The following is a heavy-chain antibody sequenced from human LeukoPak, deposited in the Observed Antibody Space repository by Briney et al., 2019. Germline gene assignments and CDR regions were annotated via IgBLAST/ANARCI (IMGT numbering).Heavy chain of an antibody. J-gene: IGHJ4*02. Sequence: GGSLRLSCAASGFTFSSYWMSWVRQAPGKGLEWVVNINHDGNEKYYVDSVTGRFTISRDNAKNSLYLQMDSLRVEDTAVYYCARAGAIGSVDYWGQGTLVPVSS. CDR3: ARAGAIGSVDY. CDR1: GFTFSSYW. D-gene: IGHD2-15*01. V-gene: IGHV3-7*01. CDR2: INHDGNEK.